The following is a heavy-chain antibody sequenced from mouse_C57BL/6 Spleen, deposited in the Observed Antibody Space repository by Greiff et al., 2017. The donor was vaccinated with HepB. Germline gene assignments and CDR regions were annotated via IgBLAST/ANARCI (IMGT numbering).Heavy chain of an antibody. CDR2: IDPSDSYT. Sequence: QVQLQQPGAELVKPGASVKLSCKASGYTFTSYWMQWVKQRPGQGLEWIGEIDPSDSYTNYNQKFKGKATLTVDTSSSTASMQLSSLTSEDSAVYYCARKGNYEAWFAYWGQGTLVTVSA. D-gene: IGHD2-1*01. CDR3: ARKGNYEAWFAY. CDR1: GYTFTSYW. J-gene: IGHJ3*01. V-gene: IGHV1-50*01.